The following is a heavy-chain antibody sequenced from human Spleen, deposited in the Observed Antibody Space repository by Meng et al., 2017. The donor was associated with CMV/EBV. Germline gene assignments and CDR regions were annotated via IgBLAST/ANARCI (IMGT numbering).Heavy chain of an antibody. J-gene: IGHJ3*02. Sequence: GESLKISCAVSGFTFNSFGLNWVRQAPGKGLEWVANIKQDGGEKYYVGSVKGRFTISRDNAKNSLYLQMNSLRAEDTAVYFCARENSDTYDAFDIWGQGTKVTVSS. CDR3: ARENSDTYDAFDI. CDR1: GFTFNSFG. D-gene: IGHD2-21*02. V-gene: IGHV3-7*01. CDR2: IKQDGGEK.